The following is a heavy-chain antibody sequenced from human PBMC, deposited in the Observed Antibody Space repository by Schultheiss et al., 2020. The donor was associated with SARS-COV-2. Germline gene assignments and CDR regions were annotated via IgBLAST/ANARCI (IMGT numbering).Heavy chain of an antibody. CDR1: GGSISSSSYY. CDR2: IYTSGST. D-gene: IGHD6-19*01. J-gene: IGHJ4*02. CDR3: ARDRSVAGTDY. Sequence: SETLSLTCTVSGGSISSSSYYWGWIRQPPGKGLEWIGRIYTSGSTNYNPSLKSRVTMSVDTSKNQFSLKLSSVTAADTAVYYCARDRSVAGTDYWGQGTLVTVSS. V-gene: IGHV4-39*07.